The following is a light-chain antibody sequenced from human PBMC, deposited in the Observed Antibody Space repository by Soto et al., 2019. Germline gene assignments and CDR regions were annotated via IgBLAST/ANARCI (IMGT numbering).Light chain of an antibody. CDR1: QSVTSSY. CDR3: QQYGSSSSWT. CDR2: GAS. J-gene: IGKJ1*01. Sequence: EIVLTQSPDTLSLSPGERATLSCRASQSVTSSYLAWYQQKPGQAPRLLIYGASSRATGIPDRFSGSGSGTDFTLTINRLEPEDFAVYYCQQYGSSSSWTFGQGTKVDFK. V-gene: IGKV3-20*01.